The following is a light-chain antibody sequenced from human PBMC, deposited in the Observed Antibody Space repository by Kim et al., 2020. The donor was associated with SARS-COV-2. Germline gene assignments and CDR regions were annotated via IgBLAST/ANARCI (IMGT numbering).Light chain of an antibody. CDR2: RNN. CDR1: SNNIGDEG. Sequence: TATLTCTGNSNNIGDEGAAWLQQHQGHPPKLLSYRNNNRPSGISDRFSASRSGNTAYLTITGLQPEDETDYYCSAWDRSLSAWVFGGGTQLTVL. CDR3: SAWDRSLSAWV. V-gene: IGLV10-54*04. J-gene: IGLJ3*02.